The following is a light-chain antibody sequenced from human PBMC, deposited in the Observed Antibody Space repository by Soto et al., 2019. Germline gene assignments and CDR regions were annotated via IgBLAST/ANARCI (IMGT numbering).Light chain of an antibody. CDR3: QQSYSTPDA. J-gene: IGKJ4*01. Sequence: DIQMTQSPSSLSASVGDRVTITCQASQDISSYLNWYQQKPGKAPKLLIYAASSLQSGVPSRFSGSGSGTDFTLTISSLQPEDFATYYCQQSYSTPDAFGGGTKVDIK. CDR2: AAS. V-gene: IGKV1-39*01. CDR1: QDISSY.